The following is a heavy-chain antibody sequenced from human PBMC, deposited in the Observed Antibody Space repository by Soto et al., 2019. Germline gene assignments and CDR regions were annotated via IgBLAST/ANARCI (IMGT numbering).Heavy chain of an antibody. Sequence: GGSLRLSCAASGFTFSSYWMSWVRQAPGKGLEWLANIKQDGSQIYYVDSMKGRFTISRDNAKNSVYLQLNSLRAEDTAVYYCARIGYSSSCFDFWGQGTLVTVSS. CDR2: IKQDGSQI. CDR1: GFTFSSYW. CDR3: ARIGYSSSCFDF. J-gene: IGHJ4*02. V-gene: IGHV3-7*01. D-gene: IGHD4-4*01.